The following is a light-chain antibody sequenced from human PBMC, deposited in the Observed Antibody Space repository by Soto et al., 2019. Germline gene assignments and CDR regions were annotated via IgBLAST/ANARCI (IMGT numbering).Light chain of an antibody. Sequence: QSALTQPASVSGSPGQSITISCTGTSSDVGSYNLVSWYQQHRGKAPKLMIYEGSKRPSGVSNRFSGSKSGNTASLTISGIQAEDGADYYCCSYAGSSTFVFGTGTKLTVL. J-gene: IGLJ1*01. CDR2: EGS. V-gene: IGLV2-23*03. CDR3: CSYAGSSTFV. CDR1: SSDVGSYNL.